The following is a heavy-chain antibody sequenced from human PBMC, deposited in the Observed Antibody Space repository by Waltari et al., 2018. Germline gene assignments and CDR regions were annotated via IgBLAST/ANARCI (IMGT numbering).Heavy chain of an antibody. Sequence: QVQLQESGPGLVKPSGTLSLTCAVSGGYISSSNWWGWVRQPPGRGMEWIGEIYHSGSTNYNPSLKSRVTISVDKSKNQFSLKLSSVTAADTAVYYCARGLVEAAAVNYYFDYWGQGTLVTVSS. CDR3: ARGLVEAAAVNYYFDY. V-gene: IGHV4-4*02. CDR2: IYHSGST. J-gene: IGHJ4*02. D-gene: IGHD6-13*01. CDR1: GGYISSSNW.